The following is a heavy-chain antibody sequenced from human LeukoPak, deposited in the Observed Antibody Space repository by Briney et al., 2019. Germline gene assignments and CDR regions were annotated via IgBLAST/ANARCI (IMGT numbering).Heavy chain of an antibody. J-gene: IGHJ5*02. V-gene: IGHV4-34*01. CDR2: INHSGST. Sequence: KPSETLSLTCAVYGGSFSGYYWSWIRQPPGKGLEWIGEINHSGSTNYNPSLKSRVTISVDTSKNQFSLKLSSVTAADTAVYYCARLRYYGWFDPWGQGTLVTVSS. D-gene: IGHD3-10*01. CDR1: GGSFSGYY. CDR3: ARLRYYGWFDP.